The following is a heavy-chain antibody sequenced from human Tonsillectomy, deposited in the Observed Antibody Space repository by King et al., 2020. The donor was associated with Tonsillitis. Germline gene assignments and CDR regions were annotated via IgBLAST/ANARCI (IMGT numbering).Heavy chain of an antibody. CDR1: GXTFXTXS. CDR3: ARXLXXXDSVGXYAGXY. J-gene: IGHJ4*02. Sequence: VQLVESXXGLVQPGXSLXLSXAAXGXTFXTXSMNWVRQAPGKGLEWVSYISSSSSTIYYADSVKGRFTISRDNAKNSLYLQMNSLRAEDTAVYYCARXLXXXDSVGXYAGXYWGQXTLVTV. CDR2: ISSSSSTI. V-gene: IGHV3-48*04. D-gene: IGHD3-22*01.